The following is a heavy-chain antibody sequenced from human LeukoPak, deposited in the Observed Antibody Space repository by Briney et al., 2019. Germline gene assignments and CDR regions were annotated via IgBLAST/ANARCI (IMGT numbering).Heavy chain of an antibody. J-gene: IGHJ3*02. CDR2: ISSSSSTI. CDR3: ARDSPDIVVVVAATDAFDI. Sequence: PGGSLRLSCEASGFTFSSYAMNWVRQAPGKGLEWVSYISSSSSTIYYADSVKGRFTISRDNAKNSLYLQMNSLRAEDTAVYYCARDSPDIVVVVAATDAFDIWGQGTMVTVSS. CDR1: GFTFSSYA. D-gene: IGHD2-15*01. V-gene: IGHV3-48*01.